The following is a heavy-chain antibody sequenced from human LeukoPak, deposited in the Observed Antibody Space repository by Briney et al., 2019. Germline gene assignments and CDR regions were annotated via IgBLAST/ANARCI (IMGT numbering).Heavy chain of an antibody. V-gene: IGHV3-23*01. D-gene: IGHD3-22*01. CDR3: AKVVDYDTWAPGAFDI. J-gene: IGHJ3*02. CDR1: GFTFSSYA. Sequence: GGSLRLSCAASGFTFSSYAMSWVRQARGKGLEWVSAISGSGGSTYYADSVKGRFTISRDNSKNTLYLQMNSLRAEDTAVYYCAKVVDYDTWAPGAFDIWGQGTMVTVSS. CDR2: ISGSGGST.